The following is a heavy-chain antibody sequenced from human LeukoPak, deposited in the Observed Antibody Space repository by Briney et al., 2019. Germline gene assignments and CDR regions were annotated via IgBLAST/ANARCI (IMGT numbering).Heavy chain of an antibody. V-gene: IGHV3-30*02. CDR3: AKDPYYYDSSGYFC. D-gene: IGHD3-22*01. J-gene: IGHJ4*02. Sequence: GGSLRLSCAASGFTFSSYGMHWVRQAPGKGLEWVAFIRYDGSNKYYADSVKGRFTISRDNSKNTLYLQMNSLRAEDTAVYYCAKDPYYYDSSGYFCWGQGTLVTVSS. CDR1: GFTFSSYG. CDR2: IRYDGSNK.